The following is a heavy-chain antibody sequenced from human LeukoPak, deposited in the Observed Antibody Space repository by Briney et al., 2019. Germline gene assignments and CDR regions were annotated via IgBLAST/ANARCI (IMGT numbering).Heavy chain of an antibody. CDR1: GFAFSSYS. CDR3: ARAAPTYCSGGSCYSDAFDI. V-gene: IGHV3-48*04. CDR2: ISNSGSTI. J-gene: IGHJ3*02. Sequence: GGSLRLSCAASGFAFSSYSMNWVRQAPGKGLEWVSYISNSGSTIYYADSVKGRFTISRDNAKNSLYLQMNSLRAEDTAVYYCARAAPTYCSGGSCYSDAFDIWGQGTMVTVSS. D-gene: IGHD2-15*01.